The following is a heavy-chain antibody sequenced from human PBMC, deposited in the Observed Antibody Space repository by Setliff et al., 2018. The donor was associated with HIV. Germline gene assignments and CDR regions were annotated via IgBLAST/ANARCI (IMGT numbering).Heavy chain of an antibody. CDR2: INIRNGNT. J-gene: IGHJ4*02. Sequence: ASVKVSCKASGYSFTSSGVSWVRQAPGQGLEWMGWINIRNGNTNYAQKLQGRVTMTTDTSTSTAYMELRSLRSDDTAVYYCARDEGFDSSGYYLGTFDYWGQGTLVTVSS. V-gene: IGHV1-18*01. D-gene: IGHD3-22*01. CDR3: ARDEGFDSSGYYLGTFDY. CDR1: GYSFTSSG.